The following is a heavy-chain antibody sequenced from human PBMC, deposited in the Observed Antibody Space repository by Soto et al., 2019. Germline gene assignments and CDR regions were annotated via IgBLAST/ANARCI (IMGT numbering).Heavy chain of an antibody. CDR3: AREYSSSSGRAFDI. CDR1: GFTFSSYS. Sequence: GGSLRLSCAASGFTFSSYSMNWVRQAPGKGLEWVSYISSSSSTIYYADSVKGRFTISRDNAKNSLYLQMNSLRDEDTAVYYCAREYSSSSGRAFDIWGQGTMVTVSS. J-gene: IGHJ3*02. CDR2: ISSSSSTI. V-gene: IGHV3-48*02. D-gene: IGHD6-6*01.